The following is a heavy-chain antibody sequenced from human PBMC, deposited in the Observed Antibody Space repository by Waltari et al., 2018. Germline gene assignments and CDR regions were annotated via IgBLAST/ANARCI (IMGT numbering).Heavy chain of an antibody. V-gene: IGHV1-69*08. CDR3: ARDPAAGTYGLDV. Sequence: VQLVQSGAEVKTPGSSVKVSCKPSGGTFSSSTINWVRQAPGQGLEWMGRIVPITGRTTYPQMFKGRVTITADKSTSTAYMELSSLRSEDTTIDYCARDPAAGTYGLDVWGQGTTVTVSS. D-gene: IGHD6-19*01. CDR2: IVPITGRT. J-gene: IGHJ6*02. CDR1: GGTFSSST.